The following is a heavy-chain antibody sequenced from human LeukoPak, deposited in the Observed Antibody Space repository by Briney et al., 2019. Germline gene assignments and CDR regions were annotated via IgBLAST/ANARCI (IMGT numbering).Heavy chain of an antibody. CDR2: IYTSGST. J-gene: IGHJ6*03. D-gene: IGHD2-2*01. CDR3: ARDKAAPTSYCSSTSCYYMDV. V-gene: IGHV4-4*07. CDR1: GGSISSYY. Sequence: SETLSLTCTVSGGSISSYYWSWIRQPAGKGLEWIGRIYTSGSTNYNPSLKSRVTVSVDTSKNQFSLKLSSVTAADTAVYYCARDKAAPTSYCSSTSCYYMDVWGKGTTVTVSS.